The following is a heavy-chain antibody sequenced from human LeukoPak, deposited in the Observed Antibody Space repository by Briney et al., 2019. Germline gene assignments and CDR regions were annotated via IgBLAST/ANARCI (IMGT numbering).Heavy chain of an antibody. J-gene: IGHJ5*02. CDR2: IYYSGST. CDR3: ARDLYYYGSGSNMGGHWFDP. Sequence: PSETLSLTCTVSGGSISSGGYYWSWIRQHPGKGLEWIGYIYYSGSTYYNPSLKSRVTISVDTSKNQSSLKLSSVTAADTAVYYCARDLYYYGSGSNMGGHWFDPWGQGTLVTVSS. CDR1: GGSISSGGYY. V-gene: IGHV4-31*03. D-gene: IGHD3-10*01.